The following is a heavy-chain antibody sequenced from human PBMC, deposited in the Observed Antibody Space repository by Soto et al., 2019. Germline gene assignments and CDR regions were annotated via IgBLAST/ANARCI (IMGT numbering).Heavy chain of an antibody. D-gene: IGHD2-15*01. CDR1: GGTFTTYG. CDR3: ARGRNCSGNRCSDYNGMDV. Sequence: QVQLVQSGAEVKKPGSSVKVSCKAPGGTFTTYGITWVRQAPGQGLEWMGEIIPMLGTSTFAQNFQGRVTITADESTNTAYMELRSLKSEDTAVYFCARGRNCSGNRCSDYNGMDVWGQGTTVTVSS. CDR2: IIPMLGTS. J-gene: IGHJ6*02. V-gene: IGHV1-69*12.